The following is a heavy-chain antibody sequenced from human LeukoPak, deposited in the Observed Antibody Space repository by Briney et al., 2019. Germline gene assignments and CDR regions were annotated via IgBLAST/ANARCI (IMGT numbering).Heavy chain of an antibody. Sequence: GGSLRLSCAVSGITLSNYGISWVREAPGRGVEWGAGISDSGGGTNYADSVKGQFTLSRDHRKTTLYLQMNSLRAEDTAVYFCAKRGVVIRVLLVGFHKEASYFDSWGQGALVTVSS. CDR3: AKRGVVIRVLLVGFHKEASYFDS. D-gene: IGHD3-10*01. CDR2: ISDSGGGT. CDR1: GITLSNYG. V-gene: IGHV3-23*01. J-gene: IGHJ4*02.